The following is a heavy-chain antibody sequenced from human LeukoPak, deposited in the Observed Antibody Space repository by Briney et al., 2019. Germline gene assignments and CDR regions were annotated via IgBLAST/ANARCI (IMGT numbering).Heavy chain of an antibody. CDR2: IYTSGST. V-gene: IGHV4-4*07. D-gene: IGHD4-17*01. CDR1: GHSFRDYY. CDR3: TRDTGTTGEVKFDP. J-gene: IGHJ5*02. Sequence: SETLSLTCTVSGHSFRDYYWSWLRQPAGKGLEWIGRIYTSGSTTYNPSLKSRVTISVDTSKRQFSLNLMSVTAADTAVYYCTRDTGTTGEVKFDPWGQGTLVTVSS.